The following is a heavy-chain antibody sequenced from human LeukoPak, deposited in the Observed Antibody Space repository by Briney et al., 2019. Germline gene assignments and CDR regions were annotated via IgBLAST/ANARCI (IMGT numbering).Heavy chain of an antibody. J-gene: IGHJ4*02. D-gene: IGHD2-15*01. V-gene: IGHV4-34*01. Sequence: PSETLSLTCAVSRGSFSRYFWSWARQRPGKGLEWIGEIDHTDRTNYNPSLKRRVTISLDASKNQFSLRLRSITAAATTLHYFSARIRGYLGRTGGWGQGTLVTVS. CDR2: IDHTDRT. CDR1: RGSFSRYF. CDR3: SARIRGYLGRTGG.